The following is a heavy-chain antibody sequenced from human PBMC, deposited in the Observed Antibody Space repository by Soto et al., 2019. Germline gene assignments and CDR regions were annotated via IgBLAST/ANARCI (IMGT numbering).Heavy chain of an antibody. CDR2: ISYDGSNK. V-gene: IGHV3-30*03. J-gene: IGHJ4*02. Sequence: GGSLRLSCAASGFTFSIYGMHWVRQAPGKGLEWVAVISYDGSNKYYADSVKGRFTISRDNSKNTLYLQMNSLRAEDTAVYYCAIQSYANGGYWGQGTLVTVSS. CDR3: AIQSYANGGY. CDR1: GFTFSIYG. D-gene: IGHD2-2*01.